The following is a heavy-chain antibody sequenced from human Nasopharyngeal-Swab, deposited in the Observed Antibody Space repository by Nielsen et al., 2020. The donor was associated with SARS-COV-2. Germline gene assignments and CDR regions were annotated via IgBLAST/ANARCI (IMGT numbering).Heavy chain of an antibody. CDR2: ISAYNGNT. D-gene: IGHD4/OR15-4a*01. CDR3: ARAMTMVVTIPAY. V-gene: IGHV1-18*01. Sequence: WVRQAPGQGLEWMGWISAYNGNTNYARKLQGRVTMTTDTSTSTAYMEPRSLRSDDTAVYYCARAMTMVVTIPAYWGQGTLVTVSS. J-gene: IGHJ4*02.